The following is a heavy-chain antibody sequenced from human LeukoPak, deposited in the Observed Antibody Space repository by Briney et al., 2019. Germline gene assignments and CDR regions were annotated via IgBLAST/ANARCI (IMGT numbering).Heavy chain of an antibody. D-gene: IGHD3-9*01. Sequence: SETLSLTCTVSGGSIISTHTYWGWIRQPPGKGLEWIGCMSYGGNSFYTPSLTSRVTISLDASRSQFSLKLDSVTATDTAVYHCARLPTGYPNWFDAWGQGTLVTVSS. CDR2: MSYGGNS. CDR3: ARLPTGYPNWFDA. J-gene: IGHJ5*02. CDR1: GGSIISTHTY. V-gene: IGHV4-39*01.